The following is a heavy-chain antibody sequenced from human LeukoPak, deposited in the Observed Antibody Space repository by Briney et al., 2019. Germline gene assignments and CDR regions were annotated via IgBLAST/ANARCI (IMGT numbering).Heavy chain of an antibody. CDR2: ISYDGSNK. Sequence: PGGSLRLSCAASGFTFSSYGMHWVRQAPGKGLEWVAVISYDGSNKYYADSVKGRFTISRDNSKNTLYLQMNSLRAEDTAVYYCAKDPLNYYDSSGYYDYWGQGTLVTVSS. J-gene: IGHJ4*02. D-gene: IGHD3-22*01. V-gene: IGHV3-30*18. CDR1: GFTFSSYG. CDR3: AKDPLNYYDSSGYYDY.